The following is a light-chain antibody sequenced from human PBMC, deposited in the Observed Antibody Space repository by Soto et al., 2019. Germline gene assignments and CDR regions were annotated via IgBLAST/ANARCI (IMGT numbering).Light chain of an antibody. Sequence: EIVLTQSPATLSLSPGERATVSCRASQSVGGHLAWYQQRPGQAPRLLIHDASTRAIGIPVRFSGSGSGTAFTLTISSLETEDSAIYYCQQSHIWPPITFGQGTRLEIK. CDR1: QSVGGH. CDR3: QQSHIWPPIT. V-gene: IGKV3-11*01. CDR2: DAS. J-gene: IGKJ5*01.